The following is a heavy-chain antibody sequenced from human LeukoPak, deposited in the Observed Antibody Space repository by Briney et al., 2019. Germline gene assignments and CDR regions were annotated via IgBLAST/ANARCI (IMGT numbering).Heavy chain of an antibody. Sequence: KPSETLSLTCTVSGGSISSSSYYWGWIRQPPGKGLEWIGSMYYSGSTYYNPSLKSRVTISVDTSKNQFSLKLSSVTAADTAVYYCARTPLVVVVINYFDYWGQGTLVTVSS. J-gene: IGHJ4*02. CDR3: ARTPLVVVVINYFDY. V-gene: IGHV4-39*01. D-gene: IGHD3-22*01. CDR2: MYYSGST. CDR1: GGSISSSSYY.